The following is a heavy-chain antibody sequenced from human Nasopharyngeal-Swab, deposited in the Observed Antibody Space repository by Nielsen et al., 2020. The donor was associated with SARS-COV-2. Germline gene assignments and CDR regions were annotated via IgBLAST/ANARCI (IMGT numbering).Heavy chain of an antibody. CDR2: ISGSGGST. CDR3: AKEPSYSSGWLRWFDP. Sequence: VRQAPGKGLEWVSAISGSGGSTYYADSVKGRFTISRDNSKNTLYLQMNSLRADDTAVYYCAKEPSYSSGWLRWFDPWGQGTLVTVSS. V-gene: IGHV3-23*01. J-gene: IGHJ5*02. D-gene: IGHD6-19*01.